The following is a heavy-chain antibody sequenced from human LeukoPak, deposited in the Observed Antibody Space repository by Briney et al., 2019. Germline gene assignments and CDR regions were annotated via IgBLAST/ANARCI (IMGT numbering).Heavy chain of an antibody. Sequence: PSQTLSLTCTVSGGSISSGDCYWSWIRQPPGKGLEWIGYIYYSGSTYYNPSLKSRVTISVDTSENQFSLKLSSVTAADTAVYYCARGPTDGSIDYWGQGTLVPSPQ. CDR2: IYYSGST. V-gene: IGHV4-30-4*01. CDR3: ARGPTDGSIDY. CDR1: GGSISSGDCY. J-gene: IGHJ4*02. D-gene: IGHD1-26*01.